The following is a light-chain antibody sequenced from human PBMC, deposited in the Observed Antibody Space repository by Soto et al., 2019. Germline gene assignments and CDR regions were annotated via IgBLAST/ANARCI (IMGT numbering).Light chain of an antibody. V-gene: IGKV3-11*01. CDR3: LQRSKWPLT. Sequence: EIVLTQSQATLSLSPGERATLSCRARQSVSNYLAWYQQKPGQAPRLFIYDASNRATGIPARFSGSGSGTDFTLTISSLEPEDFAVYYCLQRSKWPLTFGGGTKVEIK. CDR2: DAS. CDR1: QSVSNY. J-gene: IGKJ4*01.